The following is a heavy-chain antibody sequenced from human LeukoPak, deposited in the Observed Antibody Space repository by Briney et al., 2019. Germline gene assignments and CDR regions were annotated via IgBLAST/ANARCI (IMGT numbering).Heavy chain of an antibody. CDR3: AGESFYYGSGSYYKRGYYFDY. CDR1: GFTFSSYW. V-gene: IGHV3-7*01. CDR2: IKQDGSEK. Sequence: GGSLRLSCAASGFTFSSYWMSWVRQAPGKGLEWVANIKQDGSEKYYVDSVKGRFTISRDNAKNSLFLQMNSLRAEDTAVYYCAGESFYYGSGSYYKRGYYFDYWGQGTLVTVSS. J-gene: IGHJ4*02. D-gene: IGHD3-10*01.